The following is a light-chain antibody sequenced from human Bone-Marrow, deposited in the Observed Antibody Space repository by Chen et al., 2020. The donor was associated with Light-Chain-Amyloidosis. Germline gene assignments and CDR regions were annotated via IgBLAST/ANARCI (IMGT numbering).Light chain of an antibody. V-gene: IGLV6-57*01. CDR2: EDD. Sequence: NFMLTQPPSVSASPGEPVIISSTRSSGSIATNYVHWYQQRPGRSPTTVIYEDDQRPSGVPDRFSGSIDRSSNSASLTISGLKTEDEADYYCQSYQGSSQGVFGGGTKLTVL. CDR3: QSYQGSSQGV. CDR1: SGSIATNY. J-gene: IGLJ2*01.